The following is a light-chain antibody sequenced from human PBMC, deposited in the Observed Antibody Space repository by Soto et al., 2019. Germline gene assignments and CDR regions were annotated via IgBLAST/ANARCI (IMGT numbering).Light chain of an antibody. V-gene: IGKV1-5*01. CDR1: QSISSW. CDR3: QQYNSYSPWT. CDR2: DAS. Sequence: DKRMTNSPATVYASVRGKVPXPCRASQSISSWLAWYQQKPGKAPKLLIYDASSLESGVPSRFSGSGSGTEFTLTISSLQPDDFATYYCQQYNSYSPWTFGQGTKVDIK. J-gene: IGKJ1*01.